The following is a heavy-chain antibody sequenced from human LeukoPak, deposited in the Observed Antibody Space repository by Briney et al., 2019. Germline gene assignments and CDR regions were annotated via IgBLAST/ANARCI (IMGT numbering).Heavy chain of an antibody. CDR2: IYTSGST. Sequence: SQTLSLTCTLSGGSISSGSYYWSWIRQPAGKGLEWIGRIYTSGSTNYNPSLKSRVTISVDTSKNQFSLKLSSVTAADTAVYYCARDSIDYYDSSGYSVYWGQGTLVTVSS. J-gene: IGHJ4*02. D-gene: IGHD3-22*01. CDR3: ARDSIDYYDSSGYSVY. CDR1: GGSISSGSYY. V-gene: IGHV4-61*02.